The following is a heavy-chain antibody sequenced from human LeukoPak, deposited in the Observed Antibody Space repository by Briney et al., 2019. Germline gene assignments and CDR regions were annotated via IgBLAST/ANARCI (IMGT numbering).Heavy chain of an antibody. J-gene: IGHJ4*02. Sequence: GSLRLSCAASGFTFSSYAMSWVRHARGKGLEWVSAISGSGGSTYYADSVKGRFTISRDNSKNTLYLQMNSLRAEDTAVYYCAKDGRMVRGVPDYWGQGTLVTVSS. CDR3: AKDGRMVRGVPDY. D-gene: IGHD3-10*01. CDR2: ISGSGGST. CDR1: GFTFSSYA. V-gene: IGHV3-23*01.